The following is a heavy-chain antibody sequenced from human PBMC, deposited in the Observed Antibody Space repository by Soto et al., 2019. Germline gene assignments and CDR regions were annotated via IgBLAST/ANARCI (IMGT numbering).Heavy chain of an antibody. CDR3: ARARESYYDSSGYYPYYFDY. Sequence: ASVKVSCKASGGTFSSYAISWVRQAPGQGLEWMGGIIPIFGTANYAQKFQGRVTITADESTSTAYMELSSLRSEDTAVYYCARARESYYDSSGYYPYYFDYWGQGTLVTVSS. J-gene: IGHJ4*02. CDR1: GGTFSSYA. D-gene: IGHD3-22*01. V-gene: IGHV1-69*13. CDR2: IIPIFGTA.